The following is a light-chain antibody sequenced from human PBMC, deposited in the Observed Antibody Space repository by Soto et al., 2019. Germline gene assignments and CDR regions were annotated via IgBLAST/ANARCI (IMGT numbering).Light chain of an antibody. CDR2: AAS. CDR1: QGISSN. V-gene: IGKV1-8*01. CDR3: KQYYSSPFT. J-gene: IGKJ3*01. Sequence: AIRMTQSPSSFSASTGDRVTITCRASQGISSNLAWYQQNPGRAPTLLIYAASTLQSGVPSRFSGSGSGTDFTLTISCLQSEDFATYYCKQYYSSPFTFGPGTKVDVK.